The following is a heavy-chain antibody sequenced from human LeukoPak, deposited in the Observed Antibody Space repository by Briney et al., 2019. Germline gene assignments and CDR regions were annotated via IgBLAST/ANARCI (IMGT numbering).Heavy chain of an antibody. CDR1: GGTFSSYA. D-gene: IGHD3-22*01. V-gene: IGHV1-69*04. CDR3: ARKGDSSGYYGLVDY. J-gene: IGHJ4*02. Sequence: GASVKVSCKASGGTFSSYAISWVRQAPGQGLEWMGRIIPILGIANYAQKFQGRVTITADKSTSTAYMELSSLRSEDTAVYYCARKGDSSGYYGLVDYWGQGTLVTVSS. CDR2: IIPILGIA.